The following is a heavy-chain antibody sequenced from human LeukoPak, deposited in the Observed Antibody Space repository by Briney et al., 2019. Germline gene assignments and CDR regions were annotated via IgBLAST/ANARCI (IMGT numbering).Heavy chain of an antibody. CDR3: ARCDTASYGSGGLAPFDS. CDR1: GGSISSYY. V-gene: IGHV4-59*01. D-gene: IGHD3-10*01. CDR2: IYSSGST. Sequence: SETLSLTCTVSGGSISSYYWSWSWIRQPPGKGLEWIGNIYSSGSTNYNPSLKSRVTISVDTSNNQFSLQLTSVTAADTALYYCARCDTASYGSGGLAPFDSWGQGALVTVSS. J-gene: IGHJ4*02.